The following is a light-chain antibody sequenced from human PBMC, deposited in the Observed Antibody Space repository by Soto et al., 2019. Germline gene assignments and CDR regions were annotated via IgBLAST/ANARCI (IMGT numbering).Light chain of an antibody. J-gene: IGKJ3*01. V-gene: IGKV3-20*01. CDR1: QSVSRNS. CDR3: QHYGTSPTT. CDR2: GAS. Sequence: EIVLTQSPGTLSLSPGERATLSCRASQSVSRNSLAWYQQQPGQAPRLLIYGASSRATDIPDRFSGSGSGTDFTLIVSRLEPEDYAVYFCQHYGTSPTTFGPGTKVDIK.